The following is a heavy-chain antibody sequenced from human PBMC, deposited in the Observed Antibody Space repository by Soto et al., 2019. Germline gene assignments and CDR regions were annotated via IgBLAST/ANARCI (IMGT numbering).Heavy chain of an antibody. J-gene: IGHJ4*02. CDR1: GGSFSGYY. Sequence: QVQLQQWGAGLLKPSETLSLTCAVYGGSFSGYYWSWIRQPPGKGLEWIGEINHSGSTNYNPSLKSRVTVSVDTSKSQFSLKLSSVTAGDTAVYYCARRSITGTRGIDYWGQGTLVTVSS. CDR2: INHSGST. CDR3: ARRSITGTRGIDY. D-gene: IGHD1-20*01. V-gene: IGHV4-34*01.